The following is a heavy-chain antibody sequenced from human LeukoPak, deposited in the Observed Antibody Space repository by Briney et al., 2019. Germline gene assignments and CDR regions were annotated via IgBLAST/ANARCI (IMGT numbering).Heavy chain of an antibody. Sequence: GGSLRLSCAASGFTFSRYWMHWVRQAPGKGLEWVSYISSSGTTIYYADSVKGRFTISRDNAKNSLYLQMNSLRAEDTAVYYCARPDGDYYYGSGSYFHYWGQGTLVTVSS. CDR1: GFTFSRYW. CDR3: ARPDGDYYYGSGSYFHY. J-gene: IGHJ4*02. V-gene: IGHV3-48*03. CDR2: ISSSGTTI. D-gene: IGHD3-10*01.